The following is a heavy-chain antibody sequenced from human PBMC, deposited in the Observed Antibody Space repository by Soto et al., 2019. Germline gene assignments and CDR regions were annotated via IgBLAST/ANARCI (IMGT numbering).Heavy chain of an antibody. CDR3: AKALGPGRRGWLRSAGIAAAGTFDY. V-gene: IGHV3-23*01. J-gene: IGHJ4*02. CDR2: ISGSGGST. Sequence: EVQLLESGGGLVQPGGSLRLSCAASGFTFSSYAMSWVRQAPGKVLEWVSAISGSGGSTYYADSVKGRFTISRDNSKNTLYLQMNSLRAEDTAVYYCAKALGPGRRGWLRSAGIAAAGTFDYWGQGTLVTVSS. CDR1: GFTFSSYA. D-gene: IGHD6-13*01.